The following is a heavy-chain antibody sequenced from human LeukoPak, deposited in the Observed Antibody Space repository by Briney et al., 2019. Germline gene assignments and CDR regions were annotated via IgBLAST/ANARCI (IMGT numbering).Heavy chain of an antibody. Sequence: SETLSLTCTVSGGSISSSSYYWGWIRQPPGKGLEWIGSIYYSGSTYYNPSLKSRVTISVDTSKNQFSLKLTSVTAADTAVYYCARTNHDYGYYGDYYYYMDVWGKGTTVTVSS. J-gene: IGHJ6*03. CDR3: ARTNHDYGYYGDYYYYMDV. V-gene: IGHV4-39*01. D-gene: IGHD4-17*01. CDR2: IYYSGST. CDR1: GGSISSSSYY.